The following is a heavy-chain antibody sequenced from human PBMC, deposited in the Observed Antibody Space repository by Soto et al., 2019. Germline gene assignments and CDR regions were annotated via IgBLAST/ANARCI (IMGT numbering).Heavy chain of an antibody. CDR3: AREPFINWKGNAFDI. V-gene: IGHV4-59*01. J-gene: IGHJ3*02. CDR2: IYYSGST. D-gene: IGHD1-20*01. Sequence: SETLSLTCTVSGGSISSYYWSWIRQPPGKGLEWIGHIYYSGSTNYNPSLKSRVTISVDTSKNQFSLKLSSVTAADTAVYYCAREPFINWKGNAFDIWGQGTMVTVSS. CDR1: GGSISSYY.